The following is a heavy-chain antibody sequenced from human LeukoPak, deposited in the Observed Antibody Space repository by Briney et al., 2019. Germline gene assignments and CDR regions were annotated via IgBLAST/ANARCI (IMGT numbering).Heavy chain of an antibody. J-gene: IGHJ4*02. CDR3: ARAPLHLAMYHYFDY. CDR1: GFTFSTYS. Sequence: GGSLRLSCAASGFTFSTYSMNWVRQAPGKGLEWISYISTSSSYIHYADSVNGRFTISRDNAKKSLFLQMNSLRAEDTAVYYCARAPLHLAMYHYFDYWGQGTLVTVSS. D-gene: IGHD2-2*01. CDR2: ISTSSSYI. V-gene: IGHV3-21*01.